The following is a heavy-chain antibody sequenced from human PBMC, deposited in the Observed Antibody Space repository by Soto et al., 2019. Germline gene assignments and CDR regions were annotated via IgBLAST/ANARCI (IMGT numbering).Heavy chain of an antibody. CDR1: GYTFTSYG. CDR2: ISAYNGNT. Sequence: ASVKVSCKASGYTFTSYGISWVRQAPGQGLEWMGWISAYNGNTNYAQKLQGRVTMTTDTSTSTAYMELRSLRSDDTAVYYCARDQRTVGYDFWSGYCPSVPTDPWGQGTLVTVSS. CDR3: ARDQRTVGYDFWSGYCPSVPTDP. V-gene: IGHV1-18*01. D-gene: IGHD3-3*01. J-gene: IGHJ5*02.